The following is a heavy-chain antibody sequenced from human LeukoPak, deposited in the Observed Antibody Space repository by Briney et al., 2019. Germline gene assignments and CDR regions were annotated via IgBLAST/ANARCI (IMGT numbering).Heavy chain of an antibody. CDR3: AKGSSWAEY. CDR2: IGGSDGRT. Sequence: GGSLRLSCTASGFSFSNYAMSWVRQAPGKGLEWVSAIGGSDGRTYYADSVQGRFTISRDNSKNTLYLQMNSLRAEDTAVYYCAKGSSWAEYWGQGTLVTVSS. V-gene: IGHV3-23*01. CDR1: GFSFSNYA. D-gene: IGHD6-19*01. J-gene: IGHJ4*02.